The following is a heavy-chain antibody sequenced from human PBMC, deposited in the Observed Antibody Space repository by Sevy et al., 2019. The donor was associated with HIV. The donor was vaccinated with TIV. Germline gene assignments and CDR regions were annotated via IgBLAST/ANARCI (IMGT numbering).Heavy chain of an antibody. V-gene: IGHV3-23*01. J-gene: IGHJ3*02. CDR1: GFTFSSYA. D-gene: IGHD3-22*01. Sequence: GGSLRLSCAASGFTFSSYAMSWVRQAPGKGLEWVSAISGSGGSTYCADSVKGRFTISRDNSKNTLYLQMNSLRAEDTAVYYCAKEYSYDSSGSVGAFDIWGQGTMVTVSS. CDR2: ISGSGGST. CDR3: AKEYSYDSSGSVGAFDI.